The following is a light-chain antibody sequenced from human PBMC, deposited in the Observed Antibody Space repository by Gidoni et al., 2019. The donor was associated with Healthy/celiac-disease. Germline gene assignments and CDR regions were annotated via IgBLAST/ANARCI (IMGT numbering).Light chain of an antibody. Sequence: IVLTQSPGTLSLSPGERATLSCRASQSVSSSYLAWYQQKPGQAPSLLIYGASSRATGIPDRFSGSGSGTDFTLTISRLEPEDFAVYYCQQYGSSQWTFGQGTKVEIK. CDR3: QQYGSSQWT. CDR1: QSVSSSY. J-gene: IGKJ1*01. CDR2: GAS. V-gene: IGKV3-20*01.